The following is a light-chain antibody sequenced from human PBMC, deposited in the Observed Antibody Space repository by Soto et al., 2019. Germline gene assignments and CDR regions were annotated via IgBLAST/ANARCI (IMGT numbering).Light chain of an antibody. CDR2: GAS. Sequence: EIVLTQSPGTLSLSPRERATLSCRASQSVSNSYLAWFQQKPGQAPRLLIYGASSRATGIPGRFSGSGSGTDFTLTISRLEPEDFAVYYCQQDGSLPLTFGGGTKVEI. J-gene: IGKJ4*01. CDR1: QSVSNSY. V-gene: IGKV3-20*01. CDR3: QQDGSLPLT.